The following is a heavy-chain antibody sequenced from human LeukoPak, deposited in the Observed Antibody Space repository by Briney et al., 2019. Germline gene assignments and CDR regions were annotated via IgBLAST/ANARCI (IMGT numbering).Heavy chain of an antibody. CDR2: INPNSGGT. D-gene: IGHD4-17*01. CDR1: GYTFTGYY. J-gene: IGHJ3*02. CDR3: ARWDGDYGAFDI. V-gene: IGHV1-2*06. Sequence: ASVRVSCKASGYTFTGYYMQWVRQAPGQGLEWMGRINPNSGGTNYAQKFQGRVTMTRDTSISTAYMELSRLRSDDTAVYYCARWDGDYGAFDIWGQGTLVTVSS.